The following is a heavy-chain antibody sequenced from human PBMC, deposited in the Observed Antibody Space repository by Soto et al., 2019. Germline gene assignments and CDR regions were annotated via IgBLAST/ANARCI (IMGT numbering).Heavy chain of an antibody. CDR3: ARLIEWFGELCMDV. CDR2: IIPILGIA. V-gene: IGHV1-69*02. J-gene: IGHJ6*02. CDR1: GGTFSSYT. D-gene: IGHD3-10*01. Sequence: QVQLVQSGAEVKKPGSSVKVSCKASGGTFSSYTISWVRQAPGQGLEWMGRIIPILGIANYAQKFQGRVTITADKSTSTAYMELSSLRSEDTAVYYCARLIEWFGELCMDVWGQGTTVTVSS.